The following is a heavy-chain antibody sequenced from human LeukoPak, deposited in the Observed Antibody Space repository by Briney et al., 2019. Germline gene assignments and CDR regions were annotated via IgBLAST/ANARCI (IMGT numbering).Heavy chain of an antibody. CDR2: ISSDRGSV. CDR3: ARYSSSWHANDY. V-gene: IGHV3-74*01. D-gene: IGHD6-13*01. J-gene: IGHJ4*02. CDR1: GFTFSTYW. Sequence: GGSLRLSCAASGFTFSTYWMHWVRQAPGKGLVWVSRISSDRGSVSYADSVRGRFTISRDNAKNTMYLQMNGLRAEDTAVYFCARYSSSWHANDYWGQGTLVTVSS.